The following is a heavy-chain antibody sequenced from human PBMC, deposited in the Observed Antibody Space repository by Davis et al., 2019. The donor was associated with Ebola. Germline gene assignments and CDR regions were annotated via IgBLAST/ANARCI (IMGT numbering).Heavy chain of an antibody. D-gene: IGHD3-10*01. CDR3: AKVGSGSSSP. CDR1: GFTFSSYG. CDR2: ISYDGSNK. V-gene: IGHV3-30*18. J-gene: IGHJ5*02. Sequence: GESLKISCSVSGFTFSSYGMHWVRQAPGKGLEWVAVISYDGSNKYYADSVKGRFTISRDNSKNTLYLQMNSLRAEDTAVYYCAKVGSGSSSPWGQGTLVTVSS.